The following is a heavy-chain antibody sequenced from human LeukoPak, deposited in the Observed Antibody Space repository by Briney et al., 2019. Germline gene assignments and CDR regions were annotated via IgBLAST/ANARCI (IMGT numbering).Heavy chain of an antibody. CDR1: RGSFSGYY. J-gene: IGHJ4*02. CDR2: IDHSGST. CDR3: ARAAKTYYYDSSGYNDY. D-gene: IGHD3-22*01. Sequence: SETLSLTCAVSRGSFSGYYWSWIRQPPGKGLEWIGEIDHSGSTNYNPSLKSRVTISVDASQNQFSLKLSSVTAADTAVYYCARAAKTYYYDSSGYNDYWGQGTLVTVSS. V-gene: IGHV4-34*01.